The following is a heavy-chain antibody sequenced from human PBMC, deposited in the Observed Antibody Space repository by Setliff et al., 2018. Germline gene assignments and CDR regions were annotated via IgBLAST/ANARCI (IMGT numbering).Heavy chain of an antibody. V-gene: IGHV1-3*01. CDR2: INAGNGNT. J-gene: IGHJ5*02. D-gene: IGHD1-26*01. Sequence: ASVKVSCKASGYTFTSYAMHWVRQAPGQRLEWMGWINAGNGNTKYSQKFQGRVTITRDTSASTAYTELSSLRSEDTAVYYCARVPVVGATKLCWFDPWGQGTLVTVSS. CDR1: GYTFTSYA. CDR3: ARVPVVGATKLCWFDP.